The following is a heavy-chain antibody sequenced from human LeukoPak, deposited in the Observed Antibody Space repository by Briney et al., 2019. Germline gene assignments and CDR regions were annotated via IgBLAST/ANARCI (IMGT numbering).Heavy chain of an antibody. V-gene: IGHV3-7*01. CDR3: TRDPGRCTSTSCYPDY. Sequence: GGSPRLSCAASGFTFSSYWMSWVRQAPGKGLEWVANIKQDGSEKYYVNSVKGRFTISRDNAKNSMYLQMNSLRAEDTAVYYCTRDPGRCTSTSCYPDYWGQGTLVTVSS. CDR1: GFTFSSYW. D-gene: IGHD2-2*01. J-gene: IGHJ4*02. CDR2: IKQDGSEK.